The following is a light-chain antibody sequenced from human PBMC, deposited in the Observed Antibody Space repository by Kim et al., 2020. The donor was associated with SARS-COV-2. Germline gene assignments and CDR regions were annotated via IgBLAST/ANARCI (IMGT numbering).Light chain of an antibody. J-gene: IGLJ2*01. CDR1: SSDVGGYNY. CDR3: SSYTSSSTLV. V-gene: IGLV2-14*01. Sequence: QSALTQPASVSGSPGQSITISCTGTSSDVGGYNYVSWYQQHPGKAPKLMIYDDSKRPAGVSNRFSGSKSGNTASLTISGLQAEDEADYYCSSYTSSSTLVFGGGTQLTVL. CDR2: DDS.